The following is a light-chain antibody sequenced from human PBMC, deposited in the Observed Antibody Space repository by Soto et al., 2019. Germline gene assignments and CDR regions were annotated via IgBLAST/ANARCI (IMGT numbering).Light chain of an antibody. J-gene: IGLJ1*01. Sequence: QSVLTQPPSASGTAGQVVTIYCSCGDSNIGSNSVYWYQHLPRMAPKLLIYYNNQRPSGVPDRFSGSRSGTSASLAIVGLRSEDEAVYYCAAWDASLSACVFGNGTKLTVL. CDR2: YNN. CDR3: AAWDASLSACV. V-gene: IGLV1-47*02. CDR1: DSNIGSNS.